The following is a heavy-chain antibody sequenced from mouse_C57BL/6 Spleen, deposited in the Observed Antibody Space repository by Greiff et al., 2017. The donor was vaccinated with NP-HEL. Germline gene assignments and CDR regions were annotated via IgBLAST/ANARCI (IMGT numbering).Heavy chain of an antibody. Sequence: EVMLVESGGGLVKPGGSLKLSCAASGFTFSDYGMHWVRQAPEKGLEWVAYISSGSSTIYYADTVKGRFTISRDNAKNTLFLQMTSLRSEDTAMYYCARNDYDDQYYVDYWGQGTTLTVSS. J-gene: IGHJ2*01. V-gene: IGHV5-17*01. CDR2: ISSGSSTI. D-gene: IGHD2-4*01. CDR1: GFTFSDYG. CDR3: ARNDYDDQYYVDY.